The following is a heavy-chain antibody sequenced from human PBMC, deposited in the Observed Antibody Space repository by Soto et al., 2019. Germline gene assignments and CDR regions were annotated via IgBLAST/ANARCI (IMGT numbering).Heavy chain of an antibody. D-gene: IGHD4-17*01. CDR3: ARARSDYGDYYFDY. V-gene: IGHV4-59*12. CDR2: VWYDGST. CDR1: GGSISGYY. Sequence: SETLSLTCTVSGGSISGYYWSWIRQPPGKGLEWIGYVWYDGSTNYNPSLKSRVTISVDTSKNQFSLKLSSVTAADTAVYYCARARSDYGDYYFDYWGQGTLVTVSS. J-gene: IGHJ4*02.